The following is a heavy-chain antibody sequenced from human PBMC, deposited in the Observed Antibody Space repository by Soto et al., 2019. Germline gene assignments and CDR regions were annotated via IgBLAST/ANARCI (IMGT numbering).Heavy chain of an antibody. D-gene: IGHD3-22*01. CDR1: GGTFSSYA. CDR3: AAMDYDSSGPYYFDY. J-gene: IGHJ4*02. V-gene: IGHV1-69*13. Sequence: ASVKVSCKASGGTFSSYAISWVRQAPGQGLEWMGGIIPIFGTANYAQKFQGRVTITADESTSTAYMELSSLRSEDTAVYYCAAMDYDSSGPYYFDYWGQGTLVTVSS. CDR2: IIPIFGTA.